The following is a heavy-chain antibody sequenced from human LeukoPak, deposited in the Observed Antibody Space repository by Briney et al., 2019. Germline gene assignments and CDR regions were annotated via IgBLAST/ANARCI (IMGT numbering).Heavy chain of an antibody. CDR2: INPSGGST. V-gene: IGHV1-46*01. J-gene: IGHJ6*04. CDR3: ASSERSYYGMDV. CDR1: GYTFTSYY. Sequence: ASVKVSCKASGYTFTSYYMHWVRQAPGQGLERMGIINPSGGSTSYAQKFQGRVTMTRDTSTSTVYMELSSLRSEDTAVYYCASSERSYYGMDVWGKGTTVTVSS. D-gene: IGHD1-1*01.